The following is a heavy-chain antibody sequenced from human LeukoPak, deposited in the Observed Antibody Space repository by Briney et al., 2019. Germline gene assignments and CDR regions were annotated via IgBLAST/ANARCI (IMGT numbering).Heavy chain of an antibody. CDR3: AREGVDAFDI. J-gene: IGHJ3*02. V-gene: IGHV3-30*02. Sequence: GGSLRLTCAASGFSFSGYVMHWVRQAPGKGLEWVAFIRHDNSDKFYADSVKGRFTISSDKSKNTLYLQMNSLRPEDTAVYYCAREGVDAFDIWGQGTMVTVSS. CDR1: GFSFSGYV. CDR2: IRHDNSDK.